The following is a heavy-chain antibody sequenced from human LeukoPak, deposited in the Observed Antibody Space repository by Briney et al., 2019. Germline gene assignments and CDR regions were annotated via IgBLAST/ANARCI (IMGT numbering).Heavy chain of an antibody. D-gene: IGHD5-24*01. CDR2: ISGSGGST. J-gene: IGHJ4*02. CDR3: AKDSRDGYNFRY. Sequence: PGGSLRLSCAASGFTFSSYAMSWVRQAPEKGLEWVSAISGSGGSTYYADSVKGRFTISRDNSKNTLYLQMNSLRAEDTAVYYCAKDSRDGYNFRYWGQGTLVTVSS. CDR1: GFTFSSYA. V-gene: IGHV3-23*01.